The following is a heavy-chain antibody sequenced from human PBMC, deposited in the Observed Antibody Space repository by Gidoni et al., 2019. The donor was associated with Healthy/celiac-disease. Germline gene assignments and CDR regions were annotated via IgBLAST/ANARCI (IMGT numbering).Heavy chain of an antibody. D-gene: IGHD3-3*01. J-gene: IGHJ6*04. CDR1: GGSISSYY. CDR2: IYYSGST. V-gene: IGHV4-59*01. CDR3: ARDLGRITIFGVVIDRMDV. Sequence: QVQLQESGPGLVKPSETLSLTCTVSGGSISSYYWSWIRQPPGTGLEWIGYIYYSGSTNYNPSLKSRVTISVDTSKNQFSLKLSSVTAADTAVYYCARDLGRITIFGVVIDRMDVWGKGTTVTVSS.